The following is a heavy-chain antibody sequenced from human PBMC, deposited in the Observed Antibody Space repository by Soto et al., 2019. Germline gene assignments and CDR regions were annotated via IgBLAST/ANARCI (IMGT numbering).Heavy chain of an antibody. CDR2: ISAYNGNT. D-gene: IGHD3-22*01. Sequence: SSVKVSCKASGYTFTSYGISWVRQAPGQGLEWMGWISAYNGNTNYAQKLQGRVTMTTDTSTSTAYMELRSLRSDDTAVYYCASSYYYDSSGSIDAFDIWGQGTMVTVSS. CDR1: GYTFTSYG. CDR3: ASSYYYDSSGSIDAFDI. J-gene: IGHJ3*02. V-gene: IGHV1-18*04.